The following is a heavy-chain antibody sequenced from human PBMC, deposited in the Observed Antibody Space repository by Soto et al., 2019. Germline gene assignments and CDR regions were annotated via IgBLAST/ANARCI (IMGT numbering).Heavy chain of an antibody. Sequence: ASVKVSCKVSGYTLTELSMHWVRQAPGKGLEWMGGFDPEDGETIYAQKFQGRVTMTEDTSTDTAYMELSSLRSGDTAVYYCATAIVVVTAIWFDPWGQGTLVTVSS. CDR2: FDPEDGET. J-gene: IGHJ5*02. D-gene: IGHD2-21*02. CDR1: GYTLTELS. V-gene: IGHV1-24*01. CDR3: ATAIVVVTAIWFDP.